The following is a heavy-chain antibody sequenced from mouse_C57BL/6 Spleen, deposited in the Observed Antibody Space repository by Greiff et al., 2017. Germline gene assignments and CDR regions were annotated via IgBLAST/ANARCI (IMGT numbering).Heavy chain of an antibody. D-gene: IGHD2-3*01. CDR2: IYPGDGDT. J-gene: IGHJ3*01. CDR1: GYAFSSSW. CDR3: AREGSIYDGGH. V-gene: IGHV1-82*01. Sequence: QVQLKESGPELVKPGASVKISCKASGYAFSSSWMNWVKQRPGKGLEWIGRIYPGDGDTNYNGKFKGKATLTADKSSSTAYMQLSSLTSEDSAVYFCAREGSIYDGGHWGQGTLVTVSA.